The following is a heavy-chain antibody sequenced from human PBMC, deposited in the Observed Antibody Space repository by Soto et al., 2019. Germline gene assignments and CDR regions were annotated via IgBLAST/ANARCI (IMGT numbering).Heavy chain of an antibody. CDR2: FDPEDGET. CDR3: ALSHFYGQTTIDY. CDR1: WYTLTELS. J-gene: IGHJ4*02. D-gene: IGHD1-1*01. Sequence: SEEASCKVSWYTLTELSMHWVRQAPGKGLEWMGGFDPEDGETIYAQKFQGRVTMTEDTSTDTAYMELSRLRSEDTAVYYCALSHFYGQTTIDYWGQGTLVTVSS. V-gene: IGHV1-24*01.